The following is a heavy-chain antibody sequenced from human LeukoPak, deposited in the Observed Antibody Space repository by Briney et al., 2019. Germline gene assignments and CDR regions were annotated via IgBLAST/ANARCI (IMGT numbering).Heavy chain of an antibody. Sequence: GGSLRLSCAASGFTFSSYEMNWVRQAPGKGLEWVSYISSSGSTIYYADSVKGRFTISRDNAKNSLYLQMNSLRAEDTAVYFCARIPHPDYADAQWGQGTLVIVSS. CDR2: ISSSGSTI. J-gene: IGHJ4*02. CDR3: ARIPHPDYADAQ. V-gene: IGHV3-48*03. CDR1: GFTFSSYE. D-gene: IGHD4-17*01.